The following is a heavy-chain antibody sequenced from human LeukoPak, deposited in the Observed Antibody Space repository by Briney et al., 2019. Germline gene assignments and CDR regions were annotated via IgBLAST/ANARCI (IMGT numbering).Heavy chain of an antibody. CDR2: ISSSSSYI. CDR3: ARMRYSSGWSDAFDI. Sequence: GSLRLSCAASGFTFSSYSMNWVRQAPGKGLEWVSSISSSSSYIYYADSVKGRFTISRDNAKNSLYLQMNSLRAEDTAVYYCARMRYSSGWSDAFDIWGQGTMVTVSS. D-gene: IGHD6-19*01. V-gene: IGHV3-21*01. CDR1: GFTFSSYS. J-gene: IGHJ3*02.